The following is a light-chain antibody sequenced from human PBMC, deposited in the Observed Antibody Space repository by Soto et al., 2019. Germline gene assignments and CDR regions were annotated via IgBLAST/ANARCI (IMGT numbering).Light chain of an antibody. CDR2: DAS. J-gene: IGKJ5*01. CDR1: QSVSSH. CDR3: QQHSNWPPIT. Sequence: EIVLTQSPATLSLSPCERATLSFSASQSVSSHLAWYQQKPGQAPRLLIYDASNRATGIPARFSGSGSGTDFTLTISSLEPEDFAVYYCQQHSNWPPITFGQGTRLENK. V-gene: IGKV3-11*01.